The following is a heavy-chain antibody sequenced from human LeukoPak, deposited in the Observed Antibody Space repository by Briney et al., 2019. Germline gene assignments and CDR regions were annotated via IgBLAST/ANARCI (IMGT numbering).Heavy chain of an antibody. V-gene: IGHV3-21*01. CDR3: ARESGIFDDYGDYLYFDY. Sequence: GGSLRLSCAASGFTFSSYRMNWVRQAPGKGLEWVSSISSSSSYIYYADSVKGRFTISRDNAKNSLYLQMNSLRAEDTAVYYCARESGIFDDYGDYLYFDYWGQGTLVTVSS. CDR2: ISSSSSYI. J-gene: IGHJ4*02. D-gene: IGHD4-17*01. CDR1: GFTFSSYR.